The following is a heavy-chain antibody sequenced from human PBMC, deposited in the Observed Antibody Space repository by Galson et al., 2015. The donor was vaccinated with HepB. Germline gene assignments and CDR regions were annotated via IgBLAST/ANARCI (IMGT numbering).Heavy chain of an antibody. CDR1: GFPFNNAW. V-gene: IGHV3-15*01. CDR2: IKSKTDGETT. CDR3: TTDVYYSTNWSWLDP. D-gene: IGHD5/OR15-5a*01. Sequence: SLRLSCAASGFPFNNAWMTWVRQAPGMGLEWVGRIKSKTDGETTDYAAPVKGRFTISRDDSKNRLYLQMNILKTEDTAVYYCTTDVYYSTNWSWLDPWGKGTLVTVSA. J-gene: IGHJ5*02.